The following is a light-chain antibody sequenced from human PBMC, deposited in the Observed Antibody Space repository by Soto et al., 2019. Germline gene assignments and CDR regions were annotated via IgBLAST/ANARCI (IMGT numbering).Light chain of an antibody. Sequence: ETVLTQSPATLSLSPGETATLSCRASESVDIYLAWYQQKPGQAPRLLIYHASNRATGIPARFSGSGSGTDFTLTISSLEPADSAVYYCQQRRNWPPLTFGGGTRVEI. CDR3: QQRRNWPPLT. CDR1: ESVDIY. V-gene: IGKV3-11*01. J-gene: IGKJ4*01. CDR2: HAS.